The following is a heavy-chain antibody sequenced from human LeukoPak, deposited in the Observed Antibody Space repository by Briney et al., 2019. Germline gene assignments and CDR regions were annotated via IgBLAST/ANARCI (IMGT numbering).Heavy chain of an antibody. CDR1: GYPFTSYD. D-gene: IGHD3-9*01. V-gene: IGHV1-8*01. Sequence: ASVKVSCKASGYPFTSYDISWVRQATGQGLEWMGWMNPNSGNTGYAQKFQGRVTMTRNTSISTAYMELSSLRSEDTAVYYCARGFGTLRYFEEYNWFDPWGQGTLVTVSS. CDR3: ARGFGTLRYFEEYNWFDP. CDR2: MNPNSGNT. J-gene: IGHJ5*02.